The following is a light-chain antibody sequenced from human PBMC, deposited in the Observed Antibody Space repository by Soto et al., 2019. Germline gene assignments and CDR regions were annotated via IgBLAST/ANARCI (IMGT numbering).Light chain of an antibody. CDR2: GAS. CDR3: QQYNNWPPIT. Sequence: EIVLTQSPGTLSLSPGERATLSCRASQSVSNNYLACYQQKPGQAPRLLMYGASNRATGIPDRFSGSGSGTDFTLTISRLEPEDFAVYYCQQYNNWPPITFGQGTQLEIK. CDR1: QSVSNNY. V-gene: IGKV3-20*01. J-gene: IGKJ5*01.